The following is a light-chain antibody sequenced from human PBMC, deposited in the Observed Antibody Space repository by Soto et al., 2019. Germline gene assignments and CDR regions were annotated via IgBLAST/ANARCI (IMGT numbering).Light chain of an antibody. CDR2: AAS. Sequence: DSQMTQSPSSLSASVGDRVAITCGASQSISSYLNWYQQKPGKAPKLLIYAASSLQSGVPSRFSGSGSGTDFTLTISSLQPEDFATYYCQHSYSTPRTFGQGTKVAIK. CDR3: QHSYSTPRT. J-gene: IGKJ1*01. V-gene: IGKV1-39*01. CDR1: QSISSY.